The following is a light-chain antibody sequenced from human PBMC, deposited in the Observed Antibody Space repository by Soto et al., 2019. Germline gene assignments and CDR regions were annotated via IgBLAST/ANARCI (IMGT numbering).Light chain of an antibody. CDR2: DAS. CDR1: QDISNY. V-gene: IGKV1-33*01. CDR3: QSAPFT. J-gene: IGKJ3*01. Sequence: DIQMTQSPSSLSASVGDRVTITCQASQDISNYLNWYQQKPGKAPKLLIYDASNLETGVPSRFSGSGSGTDFTFTISSLQPEDIATYYCQSAPFTFGPGTKVDIK.